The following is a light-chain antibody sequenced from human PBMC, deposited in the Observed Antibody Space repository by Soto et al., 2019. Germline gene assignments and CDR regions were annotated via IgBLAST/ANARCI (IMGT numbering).Light chain of an antibody. CDR1: QDISNY. V-gene: IGKV1-33*01. J-gene: IGKJ4*01. CDR3: QQYDNLPLT. Sequence: DIQMTQSPSSLSASVGDRVTITCQASQDISNYLNWYQQKPGKAPKLLIYDASNSETGVPSRFSETGSGTDFTFTISSLQPEDIATYYCQQYDNLPLTFGGGTKVEIK. CDR2: DAS.